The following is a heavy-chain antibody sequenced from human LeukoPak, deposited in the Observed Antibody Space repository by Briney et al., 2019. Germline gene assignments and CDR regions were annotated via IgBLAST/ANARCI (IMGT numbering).Heavy chain of an antibody. V-gene: IGHV3-30*18. J-gene: IGHJ4*02. D-gene: IGHD3-10*01. CDR2: ISYDGSNT. CDR3: SKDGMVRRVIVY. Sequence: GRSLRLSWAASGFTFSSYGMHWVRQAPGKGREWVAVISYDGSNTYYADFVKGRFTISRDNSKNTLYLKMNSLRAEDTAGYYCSKDGMVRRVIVYWGQGTLVTVSS. CDR1: GFTFSSYG.